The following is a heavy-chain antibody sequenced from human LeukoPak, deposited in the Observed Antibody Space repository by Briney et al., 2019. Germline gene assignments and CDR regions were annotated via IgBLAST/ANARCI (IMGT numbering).Heavy chain of an antibody. J-gene: IGHJ4*02. CDR2: ISNDGFKK. CDR3: APGPNYGSVTSGH. V-gene: IGHV3-30*03. Sequence: GGSLRLSCAASGFTFSAYAMHWVRQAPGKGLEWVALISNDGFKKYYPDSVKGRFTISRDNSRNTLFLQIDSLRTEDTAVYYCAPGPNYGSVTSGHWGQGTLVTVSS. D-gene: IGHD3-10*01. CDR1: GFTFSAYA.